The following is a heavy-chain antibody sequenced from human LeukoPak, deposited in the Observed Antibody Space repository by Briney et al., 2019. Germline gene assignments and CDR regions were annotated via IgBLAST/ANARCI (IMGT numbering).Heavy chain of an antibody. J-gene: IGHJ5*02. D-gene: IGHD2-2*01. CDR2: VSADGSST. CDR3: ARGPISSNPGT. Sequence: PGGSLRLSCAASGFTFSTYWMHWVRQAPGKGLVWVSRVSADGSSTTYADPVKGRFTISRDNAKNTLYLQMNSLRAEDTAIYYCARGPISSNPGTWGQGTLVTVSS. CDR1: GFTFSTYW. V-gene: IGHV3-74*01.